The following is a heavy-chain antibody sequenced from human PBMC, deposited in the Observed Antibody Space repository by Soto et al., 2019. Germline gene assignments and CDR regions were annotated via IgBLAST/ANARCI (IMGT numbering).Heavy chain of an antibody. CDR1: GGSVSSGSYY. Sequence: SETLSLTCTVSGGSVSSGSYYWRWIRQPPGKRLEWIGYIYYSGSTNYNPSLKSRVTISVDTSKNQFSLKLSSVTAADTAVYYCARTPSRGYYYYYGMDVWGQGTTVTVSS. V-gene: IGHV4-61*01. J-gene: IGHJ6*02. D-gene: IGHD3-10*01. CDR2: IYYSGST. CDR3: ARTPSRGYYYYYGMDV.